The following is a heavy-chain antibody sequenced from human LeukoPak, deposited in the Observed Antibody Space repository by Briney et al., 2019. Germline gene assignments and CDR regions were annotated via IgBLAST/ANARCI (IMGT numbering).Heavy chain of an antibody. J-gene: IGHJ4*02. CDR2: ISGSGGST. CDR1: GFTFGSYA. V-gene: IGHV3-23*01. Sequence: PGGSLRLSCAASGFTFGSYAMSWVRQAPGKGLEWVSAISGSGGSTYYADSVKGRFTISRDNSKNTLYLQMNSLRAEDTAVYSCADSSGWTFDYWGQGTLVTVSS. CDR3: ADSSGWTFDY. D-gene: IGHD6-19*01.